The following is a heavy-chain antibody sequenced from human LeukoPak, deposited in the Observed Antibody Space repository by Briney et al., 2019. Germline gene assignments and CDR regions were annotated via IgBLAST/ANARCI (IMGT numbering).Heavy chain of an antibody. J-gene: IGHJ1*01. CDR2: INPSGGST. D-gene: IGHD3-9*01. Sequence: ASVKVSCKASGYTFTSYYMHWVRQAPGQGLEWMGIINPSGGSTSYAQKFQGRVTITADKSTSTAYMELSSLRSEDTAVYYCARVDYDILTGRALEYFQHWGQGTLVTVSS. CDR1: GYTFTSYY. V-gene: IGHV1-46*01. CDR3: ARVDYDILTGRALEYFQH.